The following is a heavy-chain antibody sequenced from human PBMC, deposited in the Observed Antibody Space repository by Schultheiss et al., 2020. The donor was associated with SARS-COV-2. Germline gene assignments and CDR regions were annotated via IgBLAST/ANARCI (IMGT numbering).Heavy chain of an antibody. CDR3: AGREPFYYDFWSGYQAPFDY. J-gene: IGHJ4*02. D-gene: IGHD3-3*01. CDR1: GGSISSYY. CDR2: INHSGRT. Sequence: SQTLSLTCAVSGGSISSYYWSWIRQPPGKGLEWIGEINHSGRTNYNPSLKSRVTISVDKSKNQFSLKLSSVTAADTAVYYCAGREPFYYDFWSGYQAPFDYWGQGTLVTVSS. V-gene: IGHV4-34*01.